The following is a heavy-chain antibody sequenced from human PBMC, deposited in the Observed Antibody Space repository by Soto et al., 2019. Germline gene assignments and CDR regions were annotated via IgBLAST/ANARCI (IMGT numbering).Heavy chain of an antibody. CDR2: ISYDGGLQ. Sequence: QAHLVESGEGGVNPGRSLRPSWAASGFPFTIYAMHGAGQPPGTRLEWVAVISYDGGLQHYADSVKGRFTISRDNSKNMVLLQMNSLRAEDTAVYYCVSDRGYGHASVPYSWGQGTLVSVSS. D-gene: IGHD5-18*01. CDR3: VSDRGYGHASVPYS. CDR1: GFPFTIYA. J-gene: IGHJ4*02. V-gene: IGHV3-30*04.